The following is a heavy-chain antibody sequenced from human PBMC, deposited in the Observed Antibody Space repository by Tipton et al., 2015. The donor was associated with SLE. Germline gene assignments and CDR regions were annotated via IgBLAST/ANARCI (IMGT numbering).Heavy chain of an antibody. CDR2: IYYSGST. J-gene: IGHJ4*02. CDR3: ARVSSGGSGDY. V-gene: IGHV4-59*11. Sequence: TLSLTCTVSGGSISSHYWSWIRQPPGKGLEWIGYIYYSGSTNYNPSLKSRVTISVDTSKNQFSLKLSSVTAADTAVYYCARVSSGGSGDYWGQGTLVTVSS. CDR1: GGSISSHY. D-gene: IGHD6-19*01.